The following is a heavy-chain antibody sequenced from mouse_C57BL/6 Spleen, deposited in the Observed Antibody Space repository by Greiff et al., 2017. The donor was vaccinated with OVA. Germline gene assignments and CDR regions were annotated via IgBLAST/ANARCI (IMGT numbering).Heavy chain of an antibody. CDR1: GYSITSGYY. CDR3: ARDQFITTVVAGDY. Sequence: EVQLQQSGPGLVKPSQSLSLTCSVTGYSITSGYYWNWIRQFPGNKLEWMGYISYDGSNNYNPSLKNRISITRDTSKNQFFLKLNSVTTEDTATYYCARDQFITTVVAGDYWGQGTTLTVSS. D-gene: IGHD1-1*01. CDR2: ISYDGSN. J-gene: IGHJ2*01. V-gene: IGHV3-6*01.